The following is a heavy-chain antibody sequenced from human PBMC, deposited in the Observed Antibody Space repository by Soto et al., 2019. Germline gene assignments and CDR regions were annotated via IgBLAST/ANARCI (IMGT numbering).Heavy chain of an antibody. J-gene: IGHJ4*02. Sequence: GGSLRLSCAASGFTFSSYAMSWVRQAPGRGLEWVSAISGSGGSTYYADSVKGRFTISRENSKNTLYLQMNSLRAEDTAVYYCAKRGEQQLVRGFDYWGQGTLVTVSS. CDR2: ISGSGGST. CDR3: AKRGEQQLVRGFDY. V-gene: IGHV3-23*01. D-gene: IGHD6-13*01. CDR1: GFTFSSYA.